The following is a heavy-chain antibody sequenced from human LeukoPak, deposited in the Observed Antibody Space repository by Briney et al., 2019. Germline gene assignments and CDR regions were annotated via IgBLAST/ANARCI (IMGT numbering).Heavy chain of an antibody. CDR3: ARVVPAAMFAYYYYGMDV. D-gene: IGHD2-2*01. V-gene: IGHV3-7*03. CDR1: GFTFSSYW. Sequence: GGSLRLFCAASGFTFSSYWMTWVRQAPGKGLEWVANINQDGSEKYYVDSVKGRFTISRDNTKNSLYLQMNSLRSEDTAVYYCARVVPAAMFAYYYYGMDVWAQGTTVTVSS. CDR2: INQDGSEK. J-gene: IGHJ6*02.